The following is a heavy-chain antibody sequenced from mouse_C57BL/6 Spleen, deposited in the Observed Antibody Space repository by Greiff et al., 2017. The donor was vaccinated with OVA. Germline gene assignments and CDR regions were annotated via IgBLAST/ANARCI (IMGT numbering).Heavy chain of an antibody. J-gene: IGHJ2*01. Sequence: QVQLQQSGAELVRPGTSVKVSCKASGYAFTNYLIEWVKQRPGPGLEWIGVINPGSGGTNYNEKFKGKATLTADKSSSTAYMQLSSLTSEDSAVYFCARAHYYGSSYPDYWGQGTTLTVSS. CDR2: INPGSGGT. D-gene: IGHD1-1*01. V-gene: IGHV1-54*01. CDR1: GYAFTNYL. CDR3: ARAHYYGSSYPDY.